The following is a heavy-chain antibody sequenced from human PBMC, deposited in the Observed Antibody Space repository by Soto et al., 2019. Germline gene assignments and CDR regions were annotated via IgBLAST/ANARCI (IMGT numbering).Heavy chain of an antibody. CDR1: GFTFSSYW. CDR2: INSDGSST. Sequence: GGSLRLSCAASGFTFSSYWMHWVRQAPGRGLVWVSRINSDGSSTSYADSVKGRFTISRDNAKNTLYLQMNSLRAEDTAVYYCARSGGGYSSSWYQAPFGFDYWGQGTLVTVSS. D-gene: IGHD6-13*01. J-gene: IGHJ4*02. V-gene: IGHV3-74*01. CDR3: ARSGGGYSSSWYQAPFGFDY.